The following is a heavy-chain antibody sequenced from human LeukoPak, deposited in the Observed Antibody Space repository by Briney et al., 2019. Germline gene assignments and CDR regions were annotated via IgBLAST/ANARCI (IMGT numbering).Heavy chain of an antibody. Sequence: SETLSLTCTVSGYSISSGYYWGWIRQPPGKGLEWIGNIYHSGSTYYNPSLKSRVTISVDASKSQFSLKLSSVTAADTAVYYCARVIYCSGGSCDRHYFDYWGQGTLVTVSS. CDR2: IYHSGST. V-gene: IGHV4-38-2*02. CDR1: GYSISSGYY. D-gene: IGHD2-15*01. CDR3: ARVIYCSGGSCDRHYFDY. J-gene: IGHJ4*02.